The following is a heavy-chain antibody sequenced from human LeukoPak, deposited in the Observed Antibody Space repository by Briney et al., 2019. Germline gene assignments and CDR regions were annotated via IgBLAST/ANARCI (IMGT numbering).Heavy chain of an antibody. J-gene: IGHJ4*02. D-gene: IGHD2-15*01. CDR1: GYTFTSYD. V-gene: IGHV1-8*03. Sequence: ASVKVSCKASGYTFTSYDINWVRQATGQGLEWMGWMNPNSGNTGYAQKFQGRVTITRNTSISTAYMELSSLRSEDTAVYYCARGGYCSGGSCYSAYWGQGTLVTVSS. CDR3: ARGGYCSGGSCYSAY. CDR2: MNPNSGNT.